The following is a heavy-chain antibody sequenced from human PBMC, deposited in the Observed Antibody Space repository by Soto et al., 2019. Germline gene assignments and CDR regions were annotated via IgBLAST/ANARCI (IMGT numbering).Heavy chain of an antibody. J-gene: IGHJ4*02. CDR3: ARERICSSTSCYADGANYYFDY. Sequence: SETLSLTCAVYGGSFSGYYWSWIRQPPGKGLEWIGEINHSGSTNYNPSLKSRVTISVDTSKNQFSLKLSSVTAADTAVYYCARERICSSTSCYADGANYYFDYWGQGTLVTVSS. D-gene: IGHD2-2*01. CDR1: GGSFSGYY. CDR2: INHSGST. V-gene: IGHV4-34*01.